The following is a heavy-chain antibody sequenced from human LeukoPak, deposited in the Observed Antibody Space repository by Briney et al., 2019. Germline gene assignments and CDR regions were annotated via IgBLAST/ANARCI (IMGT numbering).Heavy chain of an antibody. D-gene: IGHD3/OR15-3a*01. Sequence: PGGSLRLSCAASGFTVSSNYMSWVRQAPGKGLEWVSVIYSGGSTYYADSVKGRFTISRDNSKNTLYLQMNSLRAEDTAVYYCAGEMISSRAFQSFYWGQGTLVTVSS. CDR3: AGEMISSRAFQSFY. CDR1: GFTVSSNY. J-gene: IGHJ4*02. V-gene: IGHV3-66*01. CDR2: IYSGGST.